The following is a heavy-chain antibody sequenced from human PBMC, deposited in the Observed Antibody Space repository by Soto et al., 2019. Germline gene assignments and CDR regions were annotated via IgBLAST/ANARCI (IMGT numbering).Heavy chain of an antibody. CDR1: GDTFNSYD. CDR3: ARQGPYSYGYYYYGMDV. J-gene: IGHJ6*02. V-gene: IGHV1-8*01. Sequence: SVEVCCKASGDTFNSYDINWVPQAHGQGLEWMGWMNPNSGNTGYAQKFQGRVTMTRNTSISTAYMELSSLRSEDTAVYYCARQGPYSYGYYYYGMDVWGQGTTVTVS. D-gene: IGHD5-18*01. CDR2: MNPNSGNT.